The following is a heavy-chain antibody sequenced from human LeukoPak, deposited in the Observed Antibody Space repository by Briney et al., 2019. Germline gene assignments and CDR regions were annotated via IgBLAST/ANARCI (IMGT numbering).Heavy chain of an antibody. CDR3: ARDANNYDSSGYYPIGY. Sequence: ASVKVSCKASGYTFTGYYMHWVRQAPGQGLEWMGWMNPNSGDTGYAQNFQGRVTMTRDTSINTAYMELSSLRSEDTAVYYCARDANNYDSSGYYPIGYWGQGTLVTVSS. D-gene: IGHD3-22*01. CDR1: GYTFTGYY. V-gene: IGHV1-8*02. CDR2: MNPNSGDT. J-gene: IGHJ4*02.